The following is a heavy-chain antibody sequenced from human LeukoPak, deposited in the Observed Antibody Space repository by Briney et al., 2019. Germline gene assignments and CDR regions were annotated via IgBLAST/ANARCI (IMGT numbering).Heavy chain of an antibody. CDR1: GGSISSYY. V-gene: IGHV4-59*01. J-gene: IGHJ5*02. D-gene: IGHD4-11*01. CDR3: ARGGYSNYNWFDP. Sequence: PSETLSLTCTVSGGSISSYYWSWIRQPPGKGLEWIGYIYYSGSTNYNPSLKSRVTMSVDTSKNQFSLKLSSVTAADTAVYYCARGGYSNYNWFDPWGQGTLVTVSS. CDR2: IYYSGST.